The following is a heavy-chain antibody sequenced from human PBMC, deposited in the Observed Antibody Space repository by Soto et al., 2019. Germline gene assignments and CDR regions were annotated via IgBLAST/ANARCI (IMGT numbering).Heavy chain of an antibody. D-gene: IGHD6-6*01. V-gene: IGHV1-69*13. CDR3: ARDQGSAAARYEV. Sequence: SVKVSCKASGVTFSSYAISWVRQAPGQGLEWMGGIIPIFGTANYAQKFQGRVTITADESTSTAYMELSSLRSEDTAAYYFARDQGSAAARYEVWVQGTTVTVSS. CDR1: GVTFSSYA. CDR2: IIPIFGTA. J-gene: IGHJ6*02.